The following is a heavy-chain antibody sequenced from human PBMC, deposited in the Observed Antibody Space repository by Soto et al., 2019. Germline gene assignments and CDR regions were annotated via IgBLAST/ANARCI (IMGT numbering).Heavy chain of an antibody. CDR1: VFTFSSYG. V-gene: IGHV3-23*01. D-gene: IGHD5-12*01. J-gene: IGHJ5*02. Sequence: GSLRLSCAASVFTFSSYGIRWVRQAPGKGLEWVSAISGSGGSTYYADSVKGRFTISRDNSKNTLYLQMNSLRAEDTAVYYCAKERWLQLGWFDPWGQGTLVTVSS. CDR2: ISGSGGST. CDR3: AKERWLQLGWFDP.